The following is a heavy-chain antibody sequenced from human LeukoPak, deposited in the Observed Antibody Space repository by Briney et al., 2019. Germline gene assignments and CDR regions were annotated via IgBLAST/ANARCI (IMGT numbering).Heavy chain of an antibody. J-gene: IGHJ4*02. Sequence: SETLSLTCTVSGGSISSYYWSWIRQPPGKGLEWIGYIYYSGSTSYNPSLKSRVTISVDTSKNQVSLMLSSVTPADTAVYYCARGGWSLDYWGQGTLVTVSS. CDR2: IYYSGST. CDR3: ARGGWSLDY. V-gene: IGHV4-59*01. CDR1: GGSISSYY. D-gene: IGHD1-26*01.